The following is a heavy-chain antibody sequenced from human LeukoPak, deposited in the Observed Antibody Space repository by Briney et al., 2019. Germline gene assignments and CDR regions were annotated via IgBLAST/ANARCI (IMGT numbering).Heavy chain of an antibody. J-gene: IGHJ4*02. CDR3: GRPLYSISPTSPFRY. Sequence: SETLSLTCTVSGGSISSSSYYWGWIRQPPGEGLEWIGTIDYSGSTYYNPSLKSRVTISVDTSKNQFSLKLSSVTAADTTAYYGGRPLYSISPTSPFRYWGQGTLVTVSS. CDR1: GGSISSSSYY. D-gene: IGHD6-6*01. CDR2: IDYSGST. V-gene: IGHV4-39*01.